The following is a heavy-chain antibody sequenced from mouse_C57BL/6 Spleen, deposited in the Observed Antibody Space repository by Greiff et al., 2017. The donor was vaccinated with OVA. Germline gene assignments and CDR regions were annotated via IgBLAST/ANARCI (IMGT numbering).Heavy chain of an antibody. Sequence: VKLMESGPELVKPGASVKISCKASGYAFSSSWLHWVKQRPGKGLEWIGRIYPGDGETNYNGKFKGKATLTADKSSSTAYMQLRRLPSEDAAVYFCEDSGYYLYCWGQGTTLTVSS. CDR1: GYAFSSSW. CDR3: EDSGYYLYC. CDR2: IYPGDGET. V-gene: IGHV1-82*01. J-gene: IGHJ2*01.